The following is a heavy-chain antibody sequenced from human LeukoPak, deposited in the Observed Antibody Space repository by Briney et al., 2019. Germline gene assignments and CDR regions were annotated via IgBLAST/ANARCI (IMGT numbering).Heavy chain of an antibody. V-gene: IGHV1-18*01. CDR3: AREVGGRPHPPTN. D-gene: IGHD6-19*01. Sequence: ASVKVSCKASGYTFTSYGISWVRQAPGQGLEWMGWISAYNGNTNYAQKRQGRVTMTTDTAPSTSSMELRSRRSDDTAVYYCAREVGGRPHPPTNWGQGTLVTVSS. CDR2: ISAYNGNT. CDR1: GYTFTSYG. J-gene: IGHJ4*02.